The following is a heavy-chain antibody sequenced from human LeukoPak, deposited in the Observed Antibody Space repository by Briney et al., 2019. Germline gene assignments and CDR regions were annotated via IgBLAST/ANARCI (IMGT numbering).Heavy chain of an antibody. D-gene: IGHD6-13*01. CDR3: AKTYSSSWSFDY. Sequence: PGGSLRLSCAASGFTVSSNYMSWVRQAPGKGLEWVSVIYSGGSTYYADSVKGRFTISRDNSKNTLYLQMNSLRAEDTAVYYCAKTYSSSWSFDYWGQGTLVTVSS. CDR1: GFTVSSNY. V-gene: IGHV3-66*01. CDR2: IYSGGST. J-gene: IGHJ4*02.